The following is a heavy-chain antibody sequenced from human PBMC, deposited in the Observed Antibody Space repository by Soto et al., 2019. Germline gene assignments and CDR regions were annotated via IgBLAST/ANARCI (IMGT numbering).Heavy chain of an antibody. CDR3: ARGQRFSDWFDP. CDR2: VYSSGGT. Sequence: ETLSLTCTVSGGSMSSYYWTWIRQPAGKGLEWIGRVYSSGGTHYNPSLKSRVTISLDTSENQFSLRLLSVTDADTAVYYCARGQRFSDWFDPWGQGTLVTVSS. V-gene: IGHV4-4*07. J-gene: IGHJ5*02. CDR1: GGSMSSYY. D-gene: IGHD3-3*01.